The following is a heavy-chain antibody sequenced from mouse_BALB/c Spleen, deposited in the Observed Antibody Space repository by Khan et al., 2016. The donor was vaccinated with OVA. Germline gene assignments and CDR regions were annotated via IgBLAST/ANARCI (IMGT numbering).Heavy chain of an antibody. D-gene: IGHD4-1*01. CDR1: GYTFTNYV. J-gene: IGHJ3*01. V-gene: IGHV1S136*01. Sequence: VQLQQSGPELVEPGASVKMSCKTSGYTFTNYVLHWVKQRPGQGLEWIAYINPDNAGTRYNEIFRGKATLTSDISSTTAYLGLSSLTSEDSAVYYCAREASSWDFSFPYWGQGTLVTVSA. CDR2: INPDNAGT. CDR3: AREASSWDFSFPY.